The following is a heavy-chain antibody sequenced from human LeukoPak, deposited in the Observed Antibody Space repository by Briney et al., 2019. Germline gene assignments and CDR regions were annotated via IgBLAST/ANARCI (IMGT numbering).Heavy chain of an antibody. CDR2: IWNDGSNK. CDR1: GFTFSTYG. CDR3: ARDPPMYYYDEPGSRDAFDI. J-gene: IGHJ3*02. V-gene: IGHV3-33*01. Sequence: GGSLRLSCAASGFTFSTYGMHWVRQAPGKGLEWVAVIWNDGSNKYYAESVKGRFTISRDNSKNTLHLQMNSLRAEDTAVYYCARDPPMYYYDEPGSRDAFDIWGQGTMVTVSS. D-gene: IGHD3-22*01.